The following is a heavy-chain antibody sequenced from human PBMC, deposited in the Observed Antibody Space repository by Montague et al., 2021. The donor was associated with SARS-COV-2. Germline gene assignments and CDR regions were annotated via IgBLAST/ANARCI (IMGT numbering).Heavy chain of an antibody. Sequence: SLRLSCAASGSIFGDYWMSWVRQAPGKGLEWVANIKLDGSEEYYMDSVKGRFTVSRDNAKNSLYLQMNSLRAEDTAVYYCARATLYMDVWGKGTTVTVSS. CDR2: IKLDGSEE. CDR3: ARATLYMDV. J-gene: IGHJ6*03. CDR1: GSIFGDYW. V-gene: IGHV3-7*01.